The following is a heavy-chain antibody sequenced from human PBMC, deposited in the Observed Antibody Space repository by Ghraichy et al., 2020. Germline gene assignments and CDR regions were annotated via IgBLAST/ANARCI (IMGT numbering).Heavy chain of an antibody. CDR1: GFTFDDYA. CDR2: ISWNSGSI. J-gene: IGHJ6*02. D-gene: IGHD6-19*01. CDR3: AKDKSSGWYYGMDV. Sequence: SLNISCAASGFTFDDYAMHWVRQAPGKGLEWVSGISWNSGSIGYADSVKGRFTISRDNAKNSLYLQMNSLRAEDTALYYCAKDKSSGWYYGMDVWGQGTTVTVSS. V-gene: IGHV3-9*01.